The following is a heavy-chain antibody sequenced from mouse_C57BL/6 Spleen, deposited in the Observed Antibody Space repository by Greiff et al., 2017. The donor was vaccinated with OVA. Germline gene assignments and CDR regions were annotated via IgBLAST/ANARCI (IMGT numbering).Heavy chain of an antibody. J-gene: IGHJ3*01. CDR3: TRFSSGYPFAY. V-gene: IGHV1-15*01. Sequence: VHLVESGAELVRPGASVTLSCKASGYTFTDYEMHWVKQTPVHGLEWIGAIDPETGGTAYNQKFKGKAILTADKSSSTAYMELRSLTSEDSAVYYCTRFSSGYPFAYWGQGTLVTVSA. CDR2: IDPETGGT. D-gene: IGHD3-2*02. CDR1: GYTFTDYE.